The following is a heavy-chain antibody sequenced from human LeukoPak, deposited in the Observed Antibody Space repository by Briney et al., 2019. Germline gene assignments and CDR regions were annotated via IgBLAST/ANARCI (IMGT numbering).Heavy chain of an antibody. CDR3: ARATYYDILTGYYSSYWYFDL. J-gene: IGHJ2*01. Sequence: ASETLSLTCAVYGGSFSGYYWSWIRQPPGKGLEWIGEINHSGSTNYNPSLKSRVTISVDTSKNQFSLKLSSVTAADTAVYYCARATYYDILTGYYSSYWYFDLWGRGTLVTVSS. CDR2: INHSGST. D-gene: IGHD3-9*01. V-gene: IGHV4-34*01. CDR1: GGSFSGYY.